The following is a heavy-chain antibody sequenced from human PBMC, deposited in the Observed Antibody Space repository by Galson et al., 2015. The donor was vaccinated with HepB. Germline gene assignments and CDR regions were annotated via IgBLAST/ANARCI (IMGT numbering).Heavy chain of an antibody. D-gene: IGHD5-18*01. J-gene: IGHJ6*03. V-gene: IGHV3-21*01. CDR3: ARGLSVGYSYFGANYYYYMDV. CDR2: ISSSSSYI. CDR1: GFTFSSYS. Sequence: SLRLSCAASGFTFSSYSMNWVRQAPGKGLEWVSSISSSSSYIYYADSVKGRFTISRDNAKNSLYLQMNSLRAEDTAVYYCARGLSVGYSYFGANYYYYMDVWGKGTTVTVSS.